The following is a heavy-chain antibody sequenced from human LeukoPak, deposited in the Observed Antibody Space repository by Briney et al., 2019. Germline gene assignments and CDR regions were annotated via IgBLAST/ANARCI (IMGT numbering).Heavy chain of an antibody. CDR3: AKGNLNNYDF. Sequence: GGSLRLSCAASGFTFGSYAMAWVRQAPGKGLEWISGTRTGSGGTHYADSVTGRFFISRDNFNNVLYLQMNSLRVEDTAVYFCAKGNLNNYDFWGQGHWSESLQ. V-gene: IGHV3-23*01. CDR2: TRTGSGGT. D-gene: IGHD2/OR15-2a*01. CDR1: GFTFGSYA. J-gene: IGHJ4*02.